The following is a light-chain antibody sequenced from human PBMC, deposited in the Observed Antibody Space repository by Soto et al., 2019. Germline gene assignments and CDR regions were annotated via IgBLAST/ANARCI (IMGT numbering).Light chain of an antibody. CDR3: CSYSGDSDTVV. CDR2: NVM. J-gene: IGLJ1*01. CDR1: NSDVGNYDF. V-gene: IGLV2-11*01. Sequence: QSALTQPRSVSGSPGQSVTISCTGTNSDVGNYDFVSWFQQHPGRAPKLMIYNVMQRPSGVPNRFSGSKSGNTASLTISGLQPEDEADYYCCSYSGDSDTVVFGPGTKLTVL.